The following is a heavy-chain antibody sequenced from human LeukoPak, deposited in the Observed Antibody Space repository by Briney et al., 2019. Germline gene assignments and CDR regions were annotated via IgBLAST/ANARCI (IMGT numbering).Heavy chain of an antibody. D-gene: IGHD3-22*01. V-gene: IGHV4-59*01. CDR1: SGSISSYY. J-gene: IGHJ4*02. CDR2: IYYSGST. CDR3: ARVNYDSSGYNFDY. Sequence: SETLSLTCTVSSGSISSYYWSWIRQPPGKGLEWIGYIYYSGSTNYNPSLKSRVTISVDTSKNQFSLKLSSVTAADTAVYYCARVNYDSSGYNFDYWGQGTLVTVSS.